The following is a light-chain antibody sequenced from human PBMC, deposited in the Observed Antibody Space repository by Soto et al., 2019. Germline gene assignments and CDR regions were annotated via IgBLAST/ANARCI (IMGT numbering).Light chain of an antibody. J-gene: IGLJ1*01. V-gene: IGLV1-44*01. CDR2: SNN. CDR1: SSNIGSNT. Sequence: QSVLTQPPSASGTPGQRVTISCSGSSSNIGSNTVNWYQQLPGTAPKLLIYSNNQRPSGVPDRFSGSKSGTSASLAISGLRSEDEADYYCAAWDDSLSGLVFGTGTRSPS. CDR3: AAWDDSLSGLV.